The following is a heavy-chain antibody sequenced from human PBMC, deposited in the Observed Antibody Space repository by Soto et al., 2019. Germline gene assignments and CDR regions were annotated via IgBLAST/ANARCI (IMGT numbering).Heavy chain of an antibody. V-gene: IGHV3-74*01. D-gene: IGHD5-18*01. CDR2: INGDGTST. J-gene: IGHJ6*02. CDR3: AREIQIRYGMDV. CDR1: GFTFTNHW. Sequence: EVQLVESGGGLVQPGGSLRLSCAATGFTFTNHWMHWVRQAPGKGLVWVSRINGDGTSTFYADSVKGRFAISRDNAMDTVYLQSRDLRGEDTSVYFCAREIQIRYGMDVWGQGTTVTVSS.